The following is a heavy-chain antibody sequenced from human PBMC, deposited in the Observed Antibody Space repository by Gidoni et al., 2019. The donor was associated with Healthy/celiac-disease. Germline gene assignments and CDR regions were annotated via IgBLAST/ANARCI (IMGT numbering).Heavy chain of an antibody. CDR2: IRSKANSYAT. D-gene: IGHD4-17*01. J-gene: IGHJ6*03. CDR3: TRHGGDGDYVYYYYYMDV. CDR1: GFTFSGPP. Sequence: EVQLVESGGGLVHPGGSLKLSCAAPGFTFSGPPSTWVRQASGKGLEWVGRIRSKANSYATAYAASVKGRFTISRDDSKNTAYLQMNSLKTEDTAVYYCTRHGGDGDYVYYYYYMDVWGKGTTVTVSS. V-gene: IGHV3-73*02.